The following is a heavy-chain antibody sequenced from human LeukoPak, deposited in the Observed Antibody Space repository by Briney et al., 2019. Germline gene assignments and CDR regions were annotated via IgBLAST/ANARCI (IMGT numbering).Heavy chain of an antibody. V-gene: IGHV4-34*01. CDR3: ARAPNYDILTGSIDY. Sequence: RTSETLSLTCAVYGGSFSGYYWSWIRQPPGKGLEWIGEINHSGSTNYNPSLKSRVTISVDTSKNQFSLKLGSVTAADTAVYYCARAPNYDILTGSIDYWGQGTLVTVSS. J-gene: IGHJ4*02. CDR2: INHSGST. CDR1: GGSFSGYY. D-gene: IGHD3-9*01.